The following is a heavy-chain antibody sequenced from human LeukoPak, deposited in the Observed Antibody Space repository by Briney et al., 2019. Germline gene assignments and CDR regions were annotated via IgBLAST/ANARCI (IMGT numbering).Heavy chain of an antibody. D-gene: IGHD3-3*01. V-gene: IGHV3-7*01. CDR1: GFTFRSYW. CDR2: INHDESRK. J-gene: IGHJ4*02. Sequence: GEALRRSCAASGFTFRSYWISWVRQAPGKGLDWVAHINHDESRKYYVDSVKGRFTISRDNAKNSLYLQMNSLRVEDTATYYCARWRGQQSEFDLWGQGTLVTVSS. CDR3: ARWRGQQSEFDL.